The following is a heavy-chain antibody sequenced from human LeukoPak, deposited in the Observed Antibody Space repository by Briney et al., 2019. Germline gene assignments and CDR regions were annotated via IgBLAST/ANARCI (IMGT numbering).Heavy chain of an antibody. D-gene: IGHD6-13*01. CDR1: GYSFTSYW. CDR3: AIAPGIAAAGTDY. J-gene: IGHJ4*02. CDR2: IYPGDSGT. V-gene: IGHV5-51*01. Sequence: GESLKISCKGSGYSFTSYWIGWVRQMPGKGLEWMGIIYPGDSGTRYSPSFQGQVTISADKSISTAYLQWSSLKASDTAMYYCAIAPGIAAAGTDYWGQGTLVTVSS.